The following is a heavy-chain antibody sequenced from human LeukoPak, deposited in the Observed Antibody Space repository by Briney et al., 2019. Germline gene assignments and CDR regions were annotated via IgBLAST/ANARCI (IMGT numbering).Heavy chain of an antibody. V-gene: IGHV1-69*05. CDR3: AKHHSSSPEAYYHHYYLDV. Sequence: GASVKVSCKASGGTFSSYAISWVRQPPGQGLEWMGGLIPIFGAANYAQKFQGRVTITTDESKSTAYLELSSLRSEDTAVYYCAKHHSSSPEAYYHHYYLDVWGKGTTVTVSS. CDR2: LIPIFGAA. J-gene: IGHJ6*03. CDR1: GGTFSSYA. D-gene: IGHD6-6*01.